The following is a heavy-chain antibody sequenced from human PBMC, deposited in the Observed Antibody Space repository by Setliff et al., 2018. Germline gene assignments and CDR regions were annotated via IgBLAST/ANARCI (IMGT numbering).Heavy chain of an antibody. J-gene: IGHJ4*02. CDR3: ARSFSRREKFLLDY. V-gene: IGHV4-4*07. CDR2: IYIGGSA. CDR1: GGSISSYY. Sequence: SETLSLTCTVSGGSISSYYRSWIRQPAGKGLEWIGHIYIGGSANYNPSLKSRVTMSIDTSKNQFSLKVSSVTAADTAVYYCARSFSRREKFLLDYWGQGALVTVSS.